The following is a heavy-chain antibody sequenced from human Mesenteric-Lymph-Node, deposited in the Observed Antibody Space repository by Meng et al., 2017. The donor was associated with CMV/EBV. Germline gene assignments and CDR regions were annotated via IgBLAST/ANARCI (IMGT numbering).Heavy chain of an antibody. V-gene: IGHV3-20*03. CDR3: ARDGQLVFAEYFQH. Sequence: ASGFTFYDYGMRWVRQAPGKGLEWVSGINWNGGSTGYADSVKGRFTISRDNAKNSLYLQMNSLRAEDTALYYCARDGQLVFAEYFQHWGQGTLVTVSS. CDR1: GFTFYDYG. CDR2: INWNGGST. J-gene: IGHJ1*01. D-gene: IGHD6-13*01.